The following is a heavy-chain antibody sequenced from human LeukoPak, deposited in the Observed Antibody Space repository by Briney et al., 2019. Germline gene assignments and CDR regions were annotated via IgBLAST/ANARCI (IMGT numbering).Heavy chain of an antibody. D-gene: IGHD6-13*01. CDR3: ARVSSSPRNYYYGMDV. CDR2: INPSGGST. J-gene: IGHJ6*02. Sequence: GASVKVSCKASGYTFTSYYMHWVRQAPGQGLEWMGIINPSGGSTSYAQKFQGRVTMTRDTSTSTVYMELSSLRSEDTAVYYCARVSSSPRNYYYGMDVWGQGTTVTASS. V-gene: IGHV1-46*01. CDR1: GYTFTSYY.